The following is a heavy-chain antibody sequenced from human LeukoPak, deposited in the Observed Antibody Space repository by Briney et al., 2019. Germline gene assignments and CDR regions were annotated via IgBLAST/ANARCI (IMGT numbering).Heavy chain of an antibody. V-gene: IGHV3-23*01. CDR2: ITGGGSGI. Sequence: GGSLRLSCAASGFTFSNYAMSWVRQAPGKGLEWVSAITGGGSGIYYADSMKSRFTISRDNSKNTLYLQINSLRAEDTAVYYCAKDQVGAAAGTLLHYWGQGTLVTVSS. CDR1: GFTFSNYA. J-gene: IGHJ4*02. D-gene: IGHD6-13*01. CDR3: AKDQVGAAAGTLLHY.